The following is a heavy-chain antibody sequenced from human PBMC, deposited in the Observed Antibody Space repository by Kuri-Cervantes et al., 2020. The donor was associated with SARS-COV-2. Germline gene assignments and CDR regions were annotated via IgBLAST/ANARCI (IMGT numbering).Heavy chain of an antibody. CDR1: VGTFSSYA. CDR2: IIHIFGTA. J-gene: IGHJ5*02. CDR3: ARGPSAMATISYNLFDP. D-gene: IGHD5-24*01. V-gene: IGHV1-69*13. Sequence: PVKVSCKASVGTFSSYAISWVRQAPGQGLEWMGGIIHIFGTANYAQKFQGRVTITADESTSTAYMELSSLRSEDTAVYYCARGPSAMATISYNLFDPWGQGTLVTVSS.